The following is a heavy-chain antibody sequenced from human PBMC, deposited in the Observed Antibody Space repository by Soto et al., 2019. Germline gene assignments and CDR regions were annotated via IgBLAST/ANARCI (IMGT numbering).Heavy chain of an antibody. Sequence: EVQLVESGGGLIQPGGSLRLSCAASGFTVSSNYMSWVRQAPGKGLEWVSDIYSGGSTYYADSVKGRFTISRDNSKNTLYLHMNSLRAEDTAVYYCARDRVESGYPEYFQHWGQGTLVTVSS. CDR2: IYSGGST. V-gene: IGHV3-53*01. J-gene: IGHJ1*01. CDR3: ARDRVESGYPEYFQH. CDR1: GFTVSSNY. D-gene: IGHD3-22*01.